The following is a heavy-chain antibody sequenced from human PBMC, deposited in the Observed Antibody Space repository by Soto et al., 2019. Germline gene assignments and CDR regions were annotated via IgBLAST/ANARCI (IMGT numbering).Heavy chain of an antibody. D-gene: IGHD3-16*01. CDR1: GYTFTSYS. V-gene: IGHV1-3*01. J-gene: IGHJ4*02. CDR2: INAGNANT. Sequence: ASVKVSCKASGYTFTSYSMHWVRQAPGQGLEWMGWINAGNANTKYSQKFQGRVTITRDTSASTAYMELSSLRSEDTAVYYCARGLNVYYFDYWGQGTLVTVS. CDR3: ARGLNVYYFDY.